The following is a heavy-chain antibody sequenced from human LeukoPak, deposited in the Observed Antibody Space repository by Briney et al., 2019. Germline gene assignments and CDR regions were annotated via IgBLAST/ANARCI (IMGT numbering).Heavy chain of an antibody. J-gene: IGHJ6*02. V-gene: IGHV5-51*01. D-gene: IGHD3-16*01. CDR2: IYPGDSDT. CDR1: GYRFTTSW. CDR3: AKIGVSDYGMDV. Sequence: GESLKNSCKASGYRFTTSWIAWVRHMPGKGLEWMGIIYPGDSDTRYSPSFQGQVTISADKSTSTAYLQRSSLKASDSAMFYCAKIGVSDYGMDVWGQGTTVTVSS.